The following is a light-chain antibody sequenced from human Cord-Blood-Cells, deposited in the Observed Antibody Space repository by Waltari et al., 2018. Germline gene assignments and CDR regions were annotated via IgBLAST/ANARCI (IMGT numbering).Light chain of an antibody. CDR2: AAS. V-gene: IGKV1-39*01. Sequence: DIQMTQTPSSLSASVGVRVTIACRASQSISSYLNWYHQKPGKAPKLLIYAASSLQSGVPSRFSGSGSGTDFTLTINSLQPEDFATYYCQQSYSTPPWSFGQGTKVEIK. CDR1: QSISSY. CDR3: QQSYSTPPWS. J-gene: IGKJ1*01.